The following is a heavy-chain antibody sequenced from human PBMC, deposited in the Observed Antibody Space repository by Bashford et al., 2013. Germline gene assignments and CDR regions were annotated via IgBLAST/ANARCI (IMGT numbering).Heavy chain of an antibody. D-gene: IGHD3-22*01. CDR1: GYTFSDYY. CDR2: INPNPNSGAT. CDR3: ARDWHYYDSNGYYSKGTT. J-gene: IGHJ4*02. Sequence: ASVKVSCKASGYTFSDYYLHWVRQAPGQGLEWMGWINPNPNSGATKYAEMFQGRVTMTRDTSISTAYMELSSLRSDDTAVYYCARDWHYYDSNGYYSKGTTWGQGTLVTVSS. V-gene: IGHV1-2*02.